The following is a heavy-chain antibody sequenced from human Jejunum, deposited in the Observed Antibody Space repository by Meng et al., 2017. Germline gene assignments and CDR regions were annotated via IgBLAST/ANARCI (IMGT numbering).Heavy chain of an antibody. CDR3: ARDPASVVPVAARNWFDT. CDR2: IYYSGST. Sequence: SETLSLTCTVSGGSISSSSYYWGWIRQPPGKGLEWIGSIYYSGSTYYNPSLESRVSISVDTSKNQFSLKLSSVTAADTAVYYCARDPASVVPVAARNWFDTWGQGTLVTVSS. CDR1: GGSISSSSYY. J-gene: IGHJ5*02. V-gene: IGHV4-39*07. D-gene: IGHD2-2*01.